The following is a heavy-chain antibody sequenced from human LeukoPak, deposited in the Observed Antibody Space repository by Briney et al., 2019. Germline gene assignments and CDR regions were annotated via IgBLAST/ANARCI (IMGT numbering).Heavy chain of an antibody. CDR3: ASGYIAALDY. D-gene: IGHD6-6*01. Sequence: GGSLRLSCAASGFTFSSYAMHWVRQAPGKGLEWVAIISYDGSNKYYADSVKGRFTISRDNSKNTLYLQMNSLRAEDTAVYYCASGYIAALDYWGQGTLVTVSS. CDR2: ISYDGSNK. CDR1: GFTFSSYA. V-gene: IGHV3-30*04. J-gene: IGHJ4*02.